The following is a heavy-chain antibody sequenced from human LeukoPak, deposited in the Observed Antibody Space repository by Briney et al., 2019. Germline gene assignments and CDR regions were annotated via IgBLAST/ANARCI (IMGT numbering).Heavy chain of an antibody. CDR2: IIPILGIA. Sequence: SVKVSFKASGGTFSSYAISWVRQAPGQGLEWMGRIIPILGIANYAQKFQGRVTITADKSTSTAYMELSSLRSEDTAVYYCARDVIGDYYDSSGYYSFDYWGQGTLVTVSS. D-gene: IGHD3-22*01. V-gene: IGHV1-69*04. J-gene: IGHJ4*02. CDR3: ARDVIGDYYDSSGYYSFDY. CDR1: GGTFSSYA.